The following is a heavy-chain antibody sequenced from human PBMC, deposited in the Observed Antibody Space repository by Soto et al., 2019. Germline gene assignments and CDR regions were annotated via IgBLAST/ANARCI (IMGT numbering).Heavy chain of an antibody. J-gene: IGHJ5*02. CDR3: AGSVVP. Sequence: QVQLQESGPGLVKPSQTLSLTCTVSGGSISSGGYYWSWIRQHPGKGLEWIGYIYYSGSTYYNPSLTGRVTLTVDPPKNQSSLKLSSVTAADTAVYSRAGSVVPWGKGNLVTFSS. CDR2: IYYSGST. V-gene: IGHV4-31*03. CDR1: GGSISSGGYY. D-gene: IGHD2-15*01.